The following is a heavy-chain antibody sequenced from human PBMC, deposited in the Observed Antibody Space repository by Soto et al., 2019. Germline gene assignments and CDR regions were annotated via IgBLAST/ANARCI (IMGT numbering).Heavy chain of an antibody. D-gene: IGHD5-18*01. V-gene: IGHV3-23*01. CDR3: AGAVDTAMVLDY. CDR1: GFTFSSYA. Sequence: GGSLRLSCAASGFTFSSYAMSWVRQAPGKGLEWVSAISGSGGSTYYADSVKGRFTISRDNSKNPLYLQMNSLRAEDTAVYYCAGAVDTAMVLDYWGQGTLVTVSS. J-gene: IGHJ4*02. CDR2: ISGSGGST.